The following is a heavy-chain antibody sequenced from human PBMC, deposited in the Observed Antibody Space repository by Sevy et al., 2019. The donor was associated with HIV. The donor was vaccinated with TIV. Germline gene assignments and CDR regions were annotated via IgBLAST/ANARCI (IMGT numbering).Heavy chain of an antibody. CDR1: GFTFSSYE. CDR3: ARDLRLEFPVTGLSWGLDY. V-gene: IGHV3-48*03. J-gene: IGHJ4*02. CDR2: ISSSGSTI. D-gene: IGHD3-16*01. Sequence: GGSLRLSCAASGFTFSSYEMNWVRQAPGKGLEWVSYISSSGSTIYYADSVKGRFTISRENAKNSLYLQMNSLRAEDTAVYYCARDLRLEFPVTGLSWGLDYWGQGTLVTAPQ.